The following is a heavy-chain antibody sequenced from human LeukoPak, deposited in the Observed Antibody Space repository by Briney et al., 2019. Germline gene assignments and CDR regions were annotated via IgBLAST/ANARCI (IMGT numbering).Heavy chain of an antibody. CDR1: GYSISLGYH. Sequence: KPSETLSLTRTVSGYSISLGYHWGWIRQLPGKGLEWIANIYHNGRTYYNPSLTSRGTISVDTSKNQFSLKVTFVTAADTAVYFCARSPEGDHRRPLHFDYWGQGTLVTVSS. V-gene: IGHV4-38-2*02. CDR3: ARSPEGDHRRPLHFDY. CDR2: IYHNGRT. J-gene: IGHJ4*02. D-gene: IGHD6-6*01.